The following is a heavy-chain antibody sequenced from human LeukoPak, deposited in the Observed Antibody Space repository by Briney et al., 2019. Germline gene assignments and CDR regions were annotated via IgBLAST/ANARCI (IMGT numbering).Heavy chain of an antibody. J-gene: IGHJ5*02. V-gene: IGHV4-30-4*01. D-gene: IGHD3-22*01. Sequence: PSETLSLTCTVSGGSLSSGDYYWSWIRQPPGKGLEWIAYMYYSGSTYYNPSLKSRVTMSADTSKNQLAMKLSSVVAACTGVYYCARPYYYDSRIDPWGQGILVTVSS. CDR2: MYYSGST. CDR3: ARPYYYDSRIDP. CDR1: GGSLSSGDYY.